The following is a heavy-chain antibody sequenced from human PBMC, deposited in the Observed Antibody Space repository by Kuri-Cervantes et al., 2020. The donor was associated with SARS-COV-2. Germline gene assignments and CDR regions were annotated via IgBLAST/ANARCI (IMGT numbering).Heavy chain of an antibody. Sequence: GSLRLSCTVSGGSISSSSYYWGWIRQPPGKGLEWIGSIYHSGSTYYNLSLKSRVTISADTSKNQFSLKLSSVTAADTAVYYCARVRYCSGTSCRLGWYFDLWGRGTLVTVSS. J-gene: IGHJ2*01. D-gene: IGHD2-2*01. CDR2: IYHSGST. CDR1: GGSISSSSYY. CDR3: ARVRYCSGTSCRLGWYFDL. V-gene: IGHV4-39*07.